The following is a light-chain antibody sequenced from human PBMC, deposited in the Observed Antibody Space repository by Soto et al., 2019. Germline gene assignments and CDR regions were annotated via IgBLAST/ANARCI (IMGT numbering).Light chain of an antibody. CDR3: QTWSAGVRV. J-gene: IGLJ3*02. V-gene: IGLV4-69*01. CDR2: LNSDGSH. CDR1: SGHSNNV. Sequence: QAVVTQSPSASASLGASVKLTCTLSSGHSNNVIAWHQQQPEKGPRYLMKLNSDGSHSKGDGIPDRFSGSSSGTERYLTISSLQSEDEADYYCQTWSAGVRVFGGGTKVTVL.